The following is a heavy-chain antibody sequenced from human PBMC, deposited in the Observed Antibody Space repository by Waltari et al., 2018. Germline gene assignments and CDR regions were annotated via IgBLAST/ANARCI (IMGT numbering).Heavy chain of an antibody. D-gene: IGHD3-22*01. CDR3: ARHSRDNLGGFDY. CDR2: IDHSGST. CDR1: GYSISSGYY. J-gene: IGHJ4*02. V-gene: IGHV4-38-2*01. Sequence: QVQLQESGPGLVKPSETLSLTCAVPGYSISSGYYWGWIRRPPGKGLEWIGIIDHSGSTCYNPALKSRVTISVDTSKNQFSLKLSSVTAADTAVYYCARHSRDNLGGFDYWGQGTLVTVSS.